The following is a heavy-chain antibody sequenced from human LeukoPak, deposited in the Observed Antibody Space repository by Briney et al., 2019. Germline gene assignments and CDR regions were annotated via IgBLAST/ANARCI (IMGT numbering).Heavy chain of an antibody. CDR2: INHSGST. CDR1: GGSFSGYY. CDR3: ARALGVVVAATPIWFDP. V-gene: IGHV4-34*01. Sequence: SETLSLTCAVYGGSFSGYYWSWIRQPPGKGLEWIGEINHSGSTNYNPSLKSRVTISVDSSKNQFSLKLSSVTAADTAVYYCARALGVVVAATPIWFDPWGQGTLVTVSS. D-gene: IGHD2-15*01. J-gene: IGHJ5*02.